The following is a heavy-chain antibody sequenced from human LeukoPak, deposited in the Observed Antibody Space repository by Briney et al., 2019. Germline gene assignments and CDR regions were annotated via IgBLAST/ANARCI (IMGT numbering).Heavy chain of an antibody. J-gene: IGHJ4*02. D-gene: IGHD6-13*01. CDR3: ARLGLYTSSWHRYYHFDY. CDR1: GGSFNDYS. Sequence: KPSETLSLTCGVHGGSFNDYSWTWIRQSPGKGLEWIGEINHSGSATYNPSLQSRFTMSVDASKNQFSLRLSSVTAADTAVYYCARLGLYTSSWHRYYHFDYWGQGTLVTVSS. V-gene: IGHV4-34*01. CDR2: INHSGSA.